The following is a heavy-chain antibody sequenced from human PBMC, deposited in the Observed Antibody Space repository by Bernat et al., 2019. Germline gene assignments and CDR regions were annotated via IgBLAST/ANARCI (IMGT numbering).Heavy chain of an antibody. CDR3: ARGRPGSFLFLTGYPGAFDI. D-gene: IGHD3-9*01. V-gene: IGHV1-18*01. Sequence: QVQLVQSGAEVKKPGASVKVSCKASGYTFTSYGISWVRQAPGQGLEWMGWISAYSGGTNYAQKFQGWVTMTRDTSISTAYMELSRLRSDDTAVYYCARGRPGSFLFLTGYPGAFDIWGQGTMVTVSS. CDR1: GYTFTSYG. CDR2: ISAYSGGT. J-gene: IGHJ3*02.